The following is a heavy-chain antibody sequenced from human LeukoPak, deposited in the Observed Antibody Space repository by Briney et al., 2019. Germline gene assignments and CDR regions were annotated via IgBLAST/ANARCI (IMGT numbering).Heavy chain of an antibody. CDR3: ARTTGTTWDAFDI. Sequence: GESLKISCKGSGYSFTSYWIGWVRQMPGKGLEWMGIIYPGDSDARYSPSFQGQVTISADKSISTAYLQWSSLKASDTAMYYCARTTGTTWDAFDIWGQGTMVTVSS. CDR1: GYSFTSYW. V-gene: IGHV5-51*01. CDR2: IYPGDSDA. D-gene: IGHD1-1*01. J-gene: IGHJ3*02.